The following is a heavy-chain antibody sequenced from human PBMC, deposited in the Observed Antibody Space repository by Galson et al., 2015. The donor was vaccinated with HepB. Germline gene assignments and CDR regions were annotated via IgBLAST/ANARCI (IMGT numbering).Heavy chain of an antibody. Sequence: SLRLSCAAYGFTFSSYAMHWVRQAPGKGLEYVSTISSNGGSTSYADSVKGRFTMSRDNSKNTMYLQMSSLRAEDTAVHYCVRMPSGSGWWYYYYGMDVWGQGTTVTVSS. CDR1: GFTFSSYA. D-gene: IGHD6-19*01. CDR2: ISSNGGST. V-gene: IGHV3-64D*09. CDR3: VRMPSGSGWWYYYYGMDV. J-gene: IGHJ6*02.